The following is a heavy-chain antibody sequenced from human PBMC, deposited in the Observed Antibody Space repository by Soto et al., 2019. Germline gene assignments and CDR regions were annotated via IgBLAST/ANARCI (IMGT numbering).Heavy chain of an antibody. D-gene: IGHD2-2*01. CDR2: ISGSGGST. Sequence: GGSLRLSCAASGFTFSSYAMSWVRQAPGKGLEWVSAISGSGGSTYYADSVKGRFTISRDISKNTLYLQMNSLRAEDTAVYYCATRDIVVVPAARLDYWGQGTLVTVSS. CDR1: GFTFSSYA. V-gene: IGHV3-23*01. CDR3: ATRDIVVVPAARLDY. J-gene: IGHJ4*02.